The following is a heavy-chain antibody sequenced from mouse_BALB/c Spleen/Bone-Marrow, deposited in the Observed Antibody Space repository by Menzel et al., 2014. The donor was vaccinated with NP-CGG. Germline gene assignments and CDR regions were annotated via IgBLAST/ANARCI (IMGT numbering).Heavy chain of an antibody. D-gene: IGHD4-1*01. V-gene: IGHV1-7*01. CDR1: GYTFTSYW. Sequence: QVQLQQSGVELAKPGASVKMSCKASGYTFTSYWMHWVKQRPGQGLEWIGYINPSTGYTEYNQKFKDKATLTADKSSSTAYMQLSSLTSEDSAVYYCARSRTGTYFDYWGQGTTLTVSS. J-gene: IGHJ2*01. CDR3: ARSRTGTYFDY. CDR2: INPSTGYT.